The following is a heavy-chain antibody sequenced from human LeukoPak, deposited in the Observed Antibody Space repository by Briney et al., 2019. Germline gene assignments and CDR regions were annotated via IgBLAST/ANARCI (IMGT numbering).Heavy chain of an antibody. V-gene: IGHV3-48*03. J-gene: IGHJ3*02. CDR3: AKLLSRYFDWLLYHPRSVAFDI. CDR2: ISSSGSTI. Sequence: PGGSLRLSCAASGFTFSGYEMNWVRQAPGKGLEWVSYISSSGSTIYYADSVKGRFTVSRDNAKNSLYLQMNSLRAEDTAVYYCAKLLSRYFDWLLYHPRSVAFDIWGQGTMVTVSS. CDR1: GFTFSGYE. D-gene: IGHD3-9*01.